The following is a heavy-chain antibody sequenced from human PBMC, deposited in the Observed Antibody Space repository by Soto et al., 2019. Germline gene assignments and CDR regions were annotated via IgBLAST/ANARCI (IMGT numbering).Heavy chain of an antibody. CDR3: ARKPYGSGSLYFDY. CDR2: IYYSGST. Sequence: PSETLSLTCTVSGGSISSGDYYWRWIRQPPGKGLEWIGYIYYSGSTYYNPSLKSRVTISVDTSKNQFSLKLSSVTAADTAVYYCARKPYGSGSLYFDYWGQGTLVTVSS. V-gene: IGHV4-30-4*01. CDR1: GGSISSGDYY. J-gene: IGHJ4*02. D-gene: IGHD3-10*01.